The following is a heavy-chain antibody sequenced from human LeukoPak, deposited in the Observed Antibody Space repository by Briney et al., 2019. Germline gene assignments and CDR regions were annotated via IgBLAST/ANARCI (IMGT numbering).Heavy chain of an antibody. CDR1: GFTVSSNY. D-gene: IGHD2-15*01. CDR2: IYSGGST. Sequence: GGSLRLSCAASGFTVSSNYMSWVRQAPGKGLEWVSVIYSGGSTYYADSVKGRFTISRDNSKNTLYLQMNSLGAEDTAVYYCAGCSGGSCYYYGMDVWGQGTTVTVSS. J-gene: IGHJ6*02. CDR3: AGCSGGSCYYYGMDV. V-gene: IGHV3-53*01.